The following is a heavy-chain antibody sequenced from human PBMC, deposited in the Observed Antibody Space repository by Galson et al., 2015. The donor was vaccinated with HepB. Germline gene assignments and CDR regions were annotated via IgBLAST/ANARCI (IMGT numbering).Heavy chain of an antibody. V-gene: IGHV3-7*03. CDR3: KMGLSRRVGMDV. CDR2: IKEDGSEK. CDR1: GFNFRTYW. Sequence: SLRLSCAGSGFNFRTYWMSWVRQAPGKGLEWVANIKEDGSEKYYVDAVKGRFTISRDNAKNSVFLQMNSLRGEDTAVYYCKMGLSRRVGMDVWGQGTTVIVSS. J-gene: IGHJ6*02. D-gene: IGHD5-24*01.